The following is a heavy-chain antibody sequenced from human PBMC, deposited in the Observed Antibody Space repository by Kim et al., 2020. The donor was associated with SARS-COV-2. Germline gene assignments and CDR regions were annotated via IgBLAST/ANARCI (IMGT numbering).Heavy chain of an antibody. V-gene: IGHV3-30-3*02. J-gene: IGHJ4*01. D-gene: IGHD3-10*01. CDR2: ISYDGGSE. CDR1: GFSFNDYT. Sequence: GGSLRLSCAASGFSFNDYTMNWVRQTPGKGLEWVAFISYDGGSENYADSVKGRFTISRDNSKDTLYLQMNSLRLEDTSVYYFAKDPAHRRVRVAFPPDY. CDR3: AKDPAHRRVRVAFPPDY.